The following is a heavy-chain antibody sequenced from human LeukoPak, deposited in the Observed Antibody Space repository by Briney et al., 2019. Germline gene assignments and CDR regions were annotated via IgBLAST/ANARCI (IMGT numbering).Heavy chain of an antibody. CDR3: ARVVTMVRGVIIQPFDY. D-gene: IGHD3-10*01. Sequence: GGSLRLSCAASGFTFDDYGMSWVRQAPGKGLEWVSGINWNGGSTGYADSVKGRFTISRDNAKNSLYLQMNSLRAEDTALYYCARVVTMVRGVIIQPFDYWGQGTLVTVSS. CDR2: INWNGGST. V-gene: IGHV3-20*04. CDR1: GFTFDDYG. J-gene: IGHJ4*02.